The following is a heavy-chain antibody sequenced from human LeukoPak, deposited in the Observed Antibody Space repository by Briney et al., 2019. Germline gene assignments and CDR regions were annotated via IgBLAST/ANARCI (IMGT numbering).Heavy chain of an antibody. CDR3: AKRSSSWHKIFDY. CDR2: ISGSGDST. V-gene: IGHV3-23*01. D-gene: IGHD6-13*01. J-gene: IGHJ4*02. Sequence: GGSLRLSCAASGFTFSSYAMSWVPQAPGKGLEWVSDISGSGDSTYYADSVKDRFTISRDNSKNTLDLKMNSLRAEDTSVYYCAKRSSSWHKIFDYWGQGTMVTVSS. CDR1: GFTFSSYA.